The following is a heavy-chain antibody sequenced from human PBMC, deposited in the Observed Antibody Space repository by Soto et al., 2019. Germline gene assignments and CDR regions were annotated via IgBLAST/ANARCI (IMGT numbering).Heavy chain of an antibody. CDR1: GGSFSSYT. D-gene: IGHD1-26*01. Sequence: SVKVSSKDSGGSFSSYTISWLRQAPGQGLEWMGRIIPILDIANYAQKFQGRVTITADKSTSTAYMELSSLRSEDTAVYYCARDGPVGADYWGQGTLVTVSS. V-gene: IGHV1-69*04. J-gene: IGHJ4*02. CDR2: IIPILDIA. CDR3: ARDGPVGADY.